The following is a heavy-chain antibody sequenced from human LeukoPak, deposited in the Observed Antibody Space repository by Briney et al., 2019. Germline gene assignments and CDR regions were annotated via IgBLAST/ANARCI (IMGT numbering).Heavy chain of an antibody. Sequence: LPGGSLRLSCAASGFTFSSYAMSWVRQAPGRGLEWVSAISGSGGSTYYADSVKGRFTIPRDNSKNTLYLQMNSLRAEDAAVYYCAMYSSPPDYWGQGTLVTVSS. CDR1: GFTFSSYA. V-gene: IGHV3-23*01. J-gene: IGHJ4*02. CDR3: AMYSSPPDY. D-gene: IGHD6-13*01. CDR2: ISGSGGST.